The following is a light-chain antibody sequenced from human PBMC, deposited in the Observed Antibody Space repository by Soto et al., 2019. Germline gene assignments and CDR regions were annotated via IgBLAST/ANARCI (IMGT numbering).Light chain of an antibody. V-gene: IGKV3-20*01. CDR1: QTFGSTY. Sequence: ESVLTRSQGTLSLSPGDRVTLSCRASQTFGSTYLAWYQQKPGQSPRLLIYDASSRATGIPDRFSGSGSGTDFTLTISRLEPEDFAVYYCQQFGTSPLYTFGQGTKVDIK. J-gene: IGKJ2*01. CDR3: QQFGTSPLYT. CDR2: DAS.